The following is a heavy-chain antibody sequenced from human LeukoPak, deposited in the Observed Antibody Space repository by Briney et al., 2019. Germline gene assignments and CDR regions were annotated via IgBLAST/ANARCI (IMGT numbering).Heavy chain of an antibody. J-gene: IGHJ3*02. CDR2: ITAYNGNT. D-gene: IGHD5-24*01. Sequence: SENVSCKASGYTITNYGISWVRQAPGQGHEWMGWITAYNGNTNYAQKLQGRVTMSTDTSTSTGYMELRSLRSDDTAVYYCARGLQETLAWLKALSAFDIWGQGTMVTVSS. CDR3: ARGLQETLAWLKALSAFDI. CDR1: GYTITNYG. V-gene: IGHV1-18*01.